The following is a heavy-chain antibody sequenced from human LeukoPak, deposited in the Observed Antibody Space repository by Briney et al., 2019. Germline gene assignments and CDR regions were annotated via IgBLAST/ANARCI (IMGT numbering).Heavy chain of an antibody. J-gene: IGHJ4*02. Sequence: PGGSLRLSCTASGFTFSIHAMSWVRQAPGKGLEWVSSISGGDDRTYYADSVKGRFTISRDNTKNTLYLQMSSLRAEDTALYYCAKDRTSMNYWGQGTLVTVSS. CDR2: ISGGDDRT. CDR1: GFTFSIHA. CDR3: AKDRTSMNY. V-gene: IGHV3-23*01. D-gene: IGHD3-22*01.